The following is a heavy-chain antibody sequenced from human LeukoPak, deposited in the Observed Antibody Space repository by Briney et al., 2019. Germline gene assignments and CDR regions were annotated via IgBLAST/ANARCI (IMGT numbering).Heavy chain of an antibody. D-gene: IGHD2-21*02. CDR3: ARDLHCGGDCYYT. CDR2: INPSGGRP. V-gene: IGHV1-46*01. J-gene: IGHJ5*02. CDR1: GYTFTSYY. Sequence: GASVKVSCKASGYTFTSYYIHWVRQAPGQGLEWMGLINPSGGRPSYAQKFQGRVTMTRDTSTSTVYMELSSLRSDDTAVYYCARDLHCGGDCYYTWGQGTLVTVSS.